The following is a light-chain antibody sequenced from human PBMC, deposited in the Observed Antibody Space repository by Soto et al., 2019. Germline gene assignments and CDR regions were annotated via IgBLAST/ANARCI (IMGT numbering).Light chain of an antibody. Sequence: QSALTQPASVSGSPGQSITISCTGTSSDVGGYNYVSWYQQHPRKAPKLMIYEVSNRPSGVSNRFSGSKSGNTASLTISGLQAEDEAAYYCSSYTSSSTLVFGTGTKLTVL. CDR2: EVS. J-gene: IGLJ1*01. CDR1: SSDVGGYNY. CDR3: SSYTSSSTLV. V-gene: IGLV2-14*01.